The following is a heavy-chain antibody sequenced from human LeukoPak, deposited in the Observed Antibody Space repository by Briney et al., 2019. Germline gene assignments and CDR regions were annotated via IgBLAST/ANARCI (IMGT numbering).Heavy chain of an antibody. CDR2: ISGSGGST. D-gene: IGHD3-9*01. CDR3: ARDYDILTGFYYYYGMDV. CDR1: GFTFSSYA. Sequence: GGSLRLSCAASGFTFSSYAMSWVRQAPGKGLEWVSAISGSGGSTYYADSVKGRFTISRDNSKNTLYLKMNSLRAEDTAVYYCARDYDILTGFYYYYGMDVWGQGTTVTVSS. V-gene: IGHV3-23*01. J-gene: IGHJ6*02.